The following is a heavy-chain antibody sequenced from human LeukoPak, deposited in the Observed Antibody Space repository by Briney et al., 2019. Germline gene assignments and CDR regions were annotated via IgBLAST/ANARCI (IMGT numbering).Heavy chain of an antibody. Sequence: PGGSLRLSCAASGFTFSSYSMHWVRQAPGKGLEWVSCIYSSSSYIYYADSVRGRFTISRDNAKNSMYMEMKSLRAEDTAVYYCARELYGSGSYDYWGQGTLVTVSS. V-gene: IGHV3-21*01. CDR2: IYSSSSYI. CDR3: ARELYGSGSYDY. CDR1: GFTFSSYS. D-gene: IGHD3-10*01. J-gene: IGHJ4*02.